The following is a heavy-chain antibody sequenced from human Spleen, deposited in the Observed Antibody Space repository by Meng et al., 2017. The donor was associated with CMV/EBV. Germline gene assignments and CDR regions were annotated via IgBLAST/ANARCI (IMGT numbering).Heavy chain of an antibody. CDR3: TRDLGIRYWFDP. CDR2: IYYSGST. V-gene: IGHV4-61*01. D-gene: IGHD1-14*01. Sequence: TVCGGSVSSGSYYWSWLRQPPGKGLEWIGYIYYSGSTNYNSSLKSQVTISVDTSKNQFSLKLSSVTAADTAVYYCTRDLGIRYWFDPWGQGTLVTVSS. CDR1: GGSVSSGSYY. J-gene: IGHJ5*02.